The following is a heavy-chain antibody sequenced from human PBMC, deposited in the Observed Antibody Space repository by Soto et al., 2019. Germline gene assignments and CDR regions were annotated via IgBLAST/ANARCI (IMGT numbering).Heavy chain of an antibody. CDR2: IWYDGSNK. CDR3: ARDRRMCTIDY. CDR1: GFTFSSYG. J-gene: IGHJ4*02. Sequence: QVQLVESGGGVVQPGKSLRLSCAASGFTFSSYGMHWVRQAPGKGLEWVAVIWYDGSNKYYADSVKGRFTISRDNSKNTLYVQMNSLRAEDTAVYYCARDRRMCTIDYWGQGTLVTVSS. D-gene: IGHD2-2*01. V-gene: IGHV3-33*01.